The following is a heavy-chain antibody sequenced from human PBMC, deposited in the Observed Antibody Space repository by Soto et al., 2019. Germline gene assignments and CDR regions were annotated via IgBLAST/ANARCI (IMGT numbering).Heavy chain of an antibody. Sequence: SETLSLTCAVYGGSFSGYYWSWIRQPPGKGLEWIGEINHSGSTNYNPSLKSRVTISVDTSKNQFSLKLSSVTAADTAVYYCASSYKGEFPQTGFDPWGQGTLVTVSS. J-gene: IGHJ5*02. CDR1: GGSFSGYY. CDR2: INHSGST. V-gene: IGHV4-34*01. CDR3: ASSYKGEFPQTGFDP. D-gene: IGHD3-16*01.